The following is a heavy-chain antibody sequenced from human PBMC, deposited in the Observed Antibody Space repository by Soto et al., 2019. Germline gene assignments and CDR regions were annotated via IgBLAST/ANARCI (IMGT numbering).Heavy chain of an antibody. D-gene: IGHD1-26*01. J-gene: IGHJ4*02. Sequence: GGSLRLSCAASGFTFSSYGMHWVRQAPGKGLEWVAVIWYDGSNKYYADSVKGRFTISRDNSKNTLYLQMNSLRAEDTAVYYCAREWGSTQYYFDYWGQGTLVTVSS. CDR3: AREWGSTQYYFDY. CDR2: IWYDGSNK. V-gene: IGHV3-33*01. CDR1: GFTFSSYG.